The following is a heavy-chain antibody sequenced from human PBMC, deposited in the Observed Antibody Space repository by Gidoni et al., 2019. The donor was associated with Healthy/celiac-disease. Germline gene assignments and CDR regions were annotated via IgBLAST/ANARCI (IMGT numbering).Heavy chain of an antibody. CDR1: GGSISSSSYY. D-gene: IGHD2-15*01. V-gene: IGHV4-39*01. J-gene: IGHJ3*02. Sequence: QLQLQESGPGLVKPSETLSLTCTVSGGSISSSSYYWGWSRQPPGKGLEWIGSIYYSGSTYYNPSLKSRVTISVDTSKNQFSLKLSSVTAADTAVYYCGGWFNAFDIWGQGTMVTVSS. CDR3: GGWFNAFDI. CDR2: IYYSGST.